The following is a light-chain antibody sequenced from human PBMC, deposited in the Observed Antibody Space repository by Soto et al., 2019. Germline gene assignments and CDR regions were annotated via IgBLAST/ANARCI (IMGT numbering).Light chain of an antibody. CDR2: DAS. CDR3: QQYNNWPPDT. V-gene: IGKV3-15*01. Sequence: EIVMTQSPATLSVSPGESATLSCRASQSVSSNLAWYQQKPGQAPRLLIYDASTRATGIPARFSGSGSGTEFTLTISSLQSEDFAVYYCQQYNNWPPDTFGQGTKLEIK. J-gene: IGKJ2*01. CDR1: QSVSSN.